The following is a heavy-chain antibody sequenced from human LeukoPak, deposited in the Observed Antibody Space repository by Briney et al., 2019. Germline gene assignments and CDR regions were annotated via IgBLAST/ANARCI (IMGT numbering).Heavy chain of an antibody. V-gene: IGHV3-23*01. CDR2: IRGSGGST. Sequence: GGSLRLSCAASGFTFSSYAMNWVRQAPGKGLEWVSTIRGSGGSTHYADSVKGRFTISRDNSKNTLYLQMNSLRAEDTAVYYCAKDEYGDYESGWFGPWGQGTLVTVSS. J-gene: IGHJ5*02. CDR3: AKDEYGDYESGWFGP. D-gene: IGHD4-17*01. CDR1: GFTFSSYA.